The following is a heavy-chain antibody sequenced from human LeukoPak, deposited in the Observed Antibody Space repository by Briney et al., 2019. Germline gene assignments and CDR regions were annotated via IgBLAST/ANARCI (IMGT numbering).Heavy chain of an antibody. D-gene: IGHD3-10*01. CDR2: ISAYNGNT. CDR3: ARVSWFGEWYDY. V-gene: IGHV1-18*01. CDR1: GYTFTSYG. Sequence: ASVKVSCKASGYTFTSYGISWVRQAPGQGLEWMGRISAYNGNTNYAQKLQGRVTMTTDTSTSTAYMELRSLRSDDTAVYYCARVSWFGEWYDYWGQGTLVTVSS. J-gene: IGHJ4*02.